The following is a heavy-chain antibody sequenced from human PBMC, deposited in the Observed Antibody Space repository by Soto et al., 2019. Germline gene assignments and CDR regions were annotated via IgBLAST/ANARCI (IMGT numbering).Heavy chain of an antibody. V-gene: IGHV1-69*13. Sequence: SVKVSCKASGGTFSSYAISWVRQAPGQGLEWMGGIIPIFGTANYAQKFQGRVTITADESTSTAYMELSSLRSEDTAVYYCARLHHSSSWYRGNYYYYGMEVWGQGTMVTVSS. D-gene: IGHD6-13*01. CDR3: ARLHHSSSWYRGNYYYYGMEV. CDR2: IIPIFGTA. CDR1: GGTFSSYA. J-gene: IGHJ6*02.